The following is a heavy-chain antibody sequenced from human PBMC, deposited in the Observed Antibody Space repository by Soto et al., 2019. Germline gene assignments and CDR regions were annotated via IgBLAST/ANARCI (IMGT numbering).Heavy chain of an antibody. D-gene: IGHD1-26*01. Sequence: QVQLVESGGGVVQPGRSLRLSCAASGFTFSSYGMHWARQAPGKGLEWVALISHGGTNKYYTDSVKGRFTISRDNSKNTLYLQMNSLRGEDTALYYCAKDREEMPRSWPGYWGQGTLVFVSS. CDR2: ISHGGTNK. V-gene: IGHV3-30*18. J-gene: IGHJ4*02. CDR1: GFTFSSYG. CDR3: AKDREEMPRSWPGY.